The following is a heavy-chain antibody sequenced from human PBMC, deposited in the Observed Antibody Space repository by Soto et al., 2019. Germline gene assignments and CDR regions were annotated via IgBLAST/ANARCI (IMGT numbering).Heavy chain of an antibody. Sequence: ASVKVSCKASGYTFTSYGISWVRQAPGQGLEWMGWISAYNGNTNYVQKLQGRVTMTTDTSTTTAYMDLRSLRSDDTAVYYCARDRSDGNSPRFDYWGQGTLVTVSS. CDR1: GYTFTSYG. D-gene: IGHD5-18*01. J-gene: IGHJ4*02. CDR3: ARDRSDGNSPRFDY. CDR2: ISAYNGNT. V-gene: IGHV1-18*01.